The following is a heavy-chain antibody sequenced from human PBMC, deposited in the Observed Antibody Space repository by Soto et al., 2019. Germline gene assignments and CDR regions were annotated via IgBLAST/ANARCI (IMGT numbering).Heavy chain of an antibody. CDR2: INHSGST. CDR3: ARGRGGCSSTSCYQRFYYGMDV. V-gene: IGHV4-34*01. Sequence: PSETLSLTCAVYGGSFSGYYWSWIRQPPGKGLEWIGEINHSGSTNYNPSLKSRVTISVDTSKNQFSLKLSSVTAADTAVYYCARGRGGCSSTSCYQRFYYGMDVWGQGTTVTVSS. J-gene: IGHJ6*02. CDR1: GGSFSGYY. D-gene: IGHD2-2*01.